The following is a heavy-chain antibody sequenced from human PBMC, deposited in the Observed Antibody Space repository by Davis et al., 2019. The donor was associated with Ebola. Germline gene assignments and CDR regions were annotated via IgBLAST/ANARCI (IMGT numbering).Heavy chain of an antibody. V-gene: IGHV3-23*01. CDR2: ISGSGGDP. Sequence: GESLKISCAGSGFTFSTYAMTWVRQAPGKGLEWVSRISGSGGDPHYADSVKGRFTISRDNSKNTVDLQMNSLRAEDTAVYYCARGGRDGMDVWGQGTTVTVS. J-gene: IGHJ6*02. CDR1: GFTFSTYA. CDR3: ARGGRDGMDV.